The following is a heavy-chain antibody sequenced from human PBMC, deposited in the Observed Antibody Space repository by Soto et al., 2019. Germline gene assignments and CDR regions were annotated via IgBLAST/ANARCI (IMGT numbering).Heavy chain of an antibody. Sequence: GESLKISCKGSGYSFTSYWIGWVRQMPGKGLEWMGIIYPGDSDTRYSPSFQGQVTISADKSISTAYLQWSSLKASDTAMYYCARQGIAVAGRVYYYGMDVWGQGTTVTVSS. CDR3: ARQGIAVAGRVYYYGMDV. CDR1: GYSFTSYW. V-gene: IGHV5-51*01. J-gene: IGHJ6*02. CDR2: IYPGDSDT. D-gene: IGHD6-19*01.